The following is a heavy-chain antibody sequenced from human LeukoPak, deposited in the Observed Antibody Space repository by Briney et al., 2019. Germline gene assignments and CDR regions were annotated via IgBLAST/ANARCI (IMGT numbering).Heavy chain of an antibody. J-gene: IGHJ4*02. CDR1: GDSVSSKNGA. CDR2: TYYRSKWYN. CDR3: ARDYRTTGWHTFDH. Sequence: SQTLSLTCVVSGDSVSSKNGAWNWIRQSPSRGLEWLGRTYYRSKWYNDYAESMEGRMTISQDTSKNQYSLHLNSVTPDDTAVYYCARDYRTTGWHTFDHWGQGTLVTVSS. V-gene: IGHV6-1*01. D-gene: IGHD6-19*01.